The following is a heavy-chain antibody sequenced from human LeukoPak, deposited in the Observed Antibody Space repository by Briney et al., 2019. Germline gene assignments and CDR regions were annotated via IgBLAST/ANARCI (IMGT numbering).Heavy chain of an antibody. CDR2: ISRSSSYI. CDR3: ARGGYGDYGVDY. D-gene: IGHD4-17*01. CDR1: GFTFSTYN. V-gene: IGHV3-21*01. J-gene: IGHJ4*02. Sequence: GGSLRLSCAASGFTFSTYNMNWVRQAPGKGLEWVSSISRSSSYIYYADSVKGRFTISRDNAKNSLYLQMDSLRAEDTAVYYCARGGYGDYGVDYWGQGTLSPSPQ.